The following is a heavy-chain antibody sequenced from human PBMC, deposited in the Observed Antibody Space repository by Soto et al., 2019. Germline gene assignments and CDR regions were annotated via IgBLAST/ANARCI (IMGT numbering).Heavy chain of an antibody. CDR1: GGSISNYY. CDR3: AKDSGYNYGYFRWFDP. D-gene: IGHD5-18*01. V-gene: IGHV4-59*01. CDR2: IFYSGST. Sequence: QVHLQESGPRLVKPSETLSLTCTVSGGSISNYYWSWIRQPPGRGLEWIGHIFYSGSTNYNPALKRRVTISVDTSTSQFSLKLSSVTAADTAVYYCAKDSGYNYGYFRWFDPWGQGTLVTVSS. J-gene: IGHJ5*02.